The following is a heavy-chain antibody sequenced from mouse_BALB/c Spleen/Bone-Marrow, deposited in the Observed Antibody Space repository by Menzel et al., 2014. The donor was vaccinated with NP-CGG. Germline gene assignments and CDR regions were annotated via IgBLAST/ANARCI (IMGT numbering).Heavy chain of an antibody. J-gene: IGHJ2*01. D-gene: IGHD2-1*01. CDR3: GREIYYGNPDY. Sequence: VQLKESGPELVKPGASVKISCKASGYSFTGYFMNWVKQSHGKSLEWIGRINPYNGDTFYNQKFKGKATLTVDKSSSTAHMELLSLTSEDSVVYYCGREIYYGNPDYWGQGTTPTVSS. CDR2: INPYNGDT. V-gene: IGHV1-37*01. CDR1: GYSFTGYF.